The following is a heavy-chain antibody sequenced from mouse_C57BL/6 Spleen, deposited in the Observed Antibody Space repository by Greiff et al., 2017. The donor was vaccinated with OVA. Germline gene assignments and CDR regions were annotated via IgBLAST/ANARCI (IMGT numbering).Heavy chain of an antibody. D-gene: IGHD1-1*01. CDR2: INPYNGDT. V-gene: IGHV1-20*01. CDR3: ARRGYGSSYGGYYAMDY. Sequence: VQLQQSGPELVKPGDSVKISCKASGYSFTGYFMNWVMQSHGKSLEWIGRINPYNGDTFYNQKFKGKATLTVDKSSSTAHMELRSLTSEDSAVYYCARRGYGSSYGGYYAMDYWGQGTSVTVSS. J-gene: IGHJ4*01. CDR1: GYSFTGYF.